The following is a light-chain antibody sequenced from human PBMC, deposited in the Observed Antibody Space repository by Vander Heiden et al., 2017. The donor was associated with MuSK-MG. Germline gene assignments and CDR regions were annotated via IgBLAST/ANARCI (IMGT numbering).Light chain of an antibody. CDR2: WAS. CDR3: QQYDSVPWT. J-gene: IGKJ1*01. CDR1: PTPLSFKNNRHY. V-gene: IGKV4-1*01. Sequence: IAVPQSPDSLSLSLAEPAPITYKASPTPLSFKNNRHYFVWYQQKSGQPPRLLIYWASTRESGVPERFSGSGSGTDFTLTINSLQAEDAAVYFCQQYDSVPWTLGHGTRVEIK.